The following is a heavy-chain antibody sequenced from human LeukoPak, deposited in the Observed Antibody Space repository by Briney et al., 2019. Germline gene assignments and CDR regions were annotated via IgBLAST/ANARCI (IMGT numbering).Heavy chain of an antibody. J-gene: IGHJ6*04. CDR1: GGSFSGYY. Sequence: SETLSLTCAVYGGSFSGYYWSWIRRPPGKGLEWIGEINHSGSTNYNPSLKSRVTISADTSKNQFSLKLSSVTAADTAVYYCARGRSRYSSGWFKYYGMDVWGKGTTVTVSS. CDR2: INHSGST. D-gene: IGHD6-19*01. CDR3: ARGRSRYSSGWFKYYGMDV. V-gene: IGHV4-34*01.